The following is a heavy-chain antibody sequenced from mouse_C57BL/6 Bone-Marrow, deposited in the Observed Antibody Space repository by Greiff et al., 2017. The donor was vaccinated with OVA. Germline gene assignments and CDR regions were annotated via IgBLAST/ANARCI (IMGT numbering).Heavy chain of an antibody. D-gene: IGHD1-1*01. CDR1: GYSITSGYY. CDR2: ISYDGSN. CDR3: ARSDYGSFDY. V-gene: IGHV3-6*01. J-gene: IGHJ2*01. Sequence: EVKLEESGPGLVKPSQSLSLTCSVTGYSITSGYYWNWIRQFPGNKLEWMGYISYDGSNNYNPSLKNRISITRDTSKNQFFLKLNSATTEDTATYYCARSDYGSFDYWGQGTTLTVSS.